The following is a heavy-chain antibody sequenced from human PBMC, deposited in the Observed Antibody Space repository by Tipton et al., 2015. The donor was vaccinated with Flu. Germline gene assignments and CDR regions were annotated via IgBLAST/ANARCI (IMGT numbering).Heavy chain of an antibody. V-gene: IGHV4-30-2*01. CDR2: IYHSGTT. J-gene: IGHJ2*01. D-gene: IGHD4-17*01. CDR3: GAVTPGHWYFDL. CDR1: GASISSGGYS. Sequence: TLSLTCSVSGASISSGGYSWSWIRQPPGKGLEWVGYIYHSGTTYYNPSLKSRVIISGDRSKNQFSLKLSSVTAADTAVYYCGAVTPGHWYFDLWGRGTLVTVSS.